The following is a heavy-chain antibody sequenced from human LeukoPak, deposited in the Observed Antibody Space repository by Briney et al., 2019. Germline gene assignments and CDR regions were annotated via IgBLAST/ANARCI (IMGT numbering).Heavy chain of an antibody. CDR1: GFTFSSYA. D-gene: IGHD2-2*01. CDR3: ARVRCSSTSCHPDNYYYYYGMDV. V-gene: IGHV3-30-3*01. J-gene: IGHJ6*02. Sequence: GGSLRLSCAASGFTFSSYAMHWVRQAPGKGLEWVAVISYDGGNKYYADSVKGRFTISRDNSKNTLYLQMNSLRAEDTAVYYCARVRCSSTSCHPDNYYYYYGMDVWGQGTTVTVSS. CDR2: ISYDGGNK.